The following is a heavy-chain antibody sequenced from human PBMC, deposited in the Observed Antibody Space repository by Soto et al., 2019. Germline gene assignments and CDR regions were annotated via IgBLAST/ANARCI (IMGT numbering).Heavy chain of an antibody. D-gene: IGHD5-18*01. J-gene: IGHJ4*02. CDR2: IYYSGST. CDR3: ASHLGGYSYGGLRG. V-gene: IGHV4-59*01. Sequence: QVQLQESGPGLVKPSETLSLTCTVSGGSISSYYWSWIRQPPGKGLEWIGYIYYSGSTNYNPSLKSRVTISVDTSKNQFSLKLSSVTAADTAVYYCASHLGGYSYGGLRGWGQGTLVTVSS. CDR1: GGSISSYY.